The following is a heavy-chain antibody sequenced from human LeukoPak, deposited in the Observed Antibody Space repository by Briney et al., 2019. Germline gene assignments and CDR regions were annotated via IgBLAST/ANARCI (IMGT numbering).Heavy chain of an antibody. J-gene: IGHJ4*02. D-gene: IGHD6-19*01. Sequence: GALRLSCAASGFTFSSYAMSWVRQAPGKGLEWVSAISGSGGSTYYADSVKGRFTISRDNSKNTLYLQMNSLRAEDTAVYYCARERPRGWFYDPYYFDYWGQGTLVTVSS. CDR2: ISGSGGST. V-gene: IGHV3-23*01. CDR3: ARERPRGWFYDPYYFDY. CDR1: GFTFSSYA.